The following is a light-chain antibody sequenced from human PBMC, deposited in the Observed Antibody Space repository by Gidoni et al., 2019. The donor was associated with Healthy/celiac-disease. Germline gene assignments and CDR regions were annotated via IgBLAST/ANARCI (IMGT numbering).Light chain of an antibody. Sequence: EIVMTQSPATLSVSPGERATLSCRASQTVSSNLAWYQQKPGQGPRLLIYLASTRATDIPARFSGSGSGTEFTLTISSLQSEDFAVYYCQQYHDWPVTFGPGTKVDTK. J-gene: IGKJ3*01. V-gene: IGKV3-15*01. CDR3: QQYHDWPVT. CDR2: LAS. CDR1: QTVSSN.